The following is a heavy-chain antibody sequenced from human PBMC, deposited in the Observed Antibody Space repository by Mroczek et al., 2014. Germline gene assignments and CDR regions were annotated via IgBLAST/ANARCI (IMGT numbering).Heavy chain of an antibody. V-gene: IGHV4-34*01. CDR3: ARAVWGDITVLDKYYFDY. J-gene: IGHJ4*02. CDR1: GGSFSGYY. Sequence: QVQLQQWGAGLLKPSETLSLTCAVYGGSFSGYYWSWIRQPPGKGLEWIGEINHSGSTNYNPSLKSRVTISVDTSKNQFSLKLSSVTAADTAVYYCARAVWGDITVLDKYYFDYWGQGTLVTVSS. D-gene: IGHD3-10*01. CDR2: INHSGST.